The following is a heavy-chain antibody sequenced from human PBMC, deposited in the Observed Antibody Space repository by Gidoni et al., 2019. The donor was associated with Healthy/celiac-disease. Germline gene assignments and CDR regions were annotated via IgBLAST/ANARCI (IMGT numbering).Heavy chain of an antibody. CDR3: ARHGGYCSGGSCFDY. D-gene: IGHD2-15*01. Sequence: EMQLVQSGAEVNKLGESLRISCKCSGFRFTSYWISWVRQLPGKGLEWMGRIDPSDSYTNYSPSFQGDVTISADKSISTAYLQWSSLKASDTAMYYCARHGGYCSGGSCFDYWGQGTLVTVSS. CDR2: IDPSDSYT. V-gene: IGHV5-10-1*03. J-gene: IGHJ4*02. CDR1: GFRFTSYW.